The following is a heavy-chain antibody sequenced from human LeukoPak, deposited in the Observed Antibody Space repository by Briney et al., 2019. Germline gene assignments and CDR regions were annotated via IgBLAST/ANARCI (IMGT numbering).Heavy chain of an antibody. CDR2: IKSKTDGGTT. CDR3: ATDRSGWYDY. D-gene: IGHD6-19*01. Sequence: PGRSLRLSCTASGFTFGDYAMSWVRQAPGKGLEWVGRIKSKTDGGTTDYAAPVKGRFTISRDDSKNTLYLQMNSLKTEDTAVYYCATDRSGWYDYWGQGTLVTVSS. V-gene: IGHV3-15*01. J-gene: IGHJ4*02. CDR1: GFTFGDYA.